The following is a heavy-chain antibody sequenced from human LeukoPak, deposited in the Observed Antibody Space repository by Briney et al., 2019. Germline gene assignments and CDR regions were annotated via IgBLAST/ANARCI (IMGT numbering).Heavy chain of an antibody. CDR2: ISYSGST. V-gene: IGHV4-59*01. J-gene: IGHJ4*02. CDR3: ARGNAD. CDR1: GGSINSYY. Sequence: SETLSLTCTVSGGSINSYYWSWIRQTPGKGLEWIGYISYSGSTNYNPSPKSRVTISLGTSKNQFFLKLNSVTAADTALYYCARGNADWGQGTLVTVSS.